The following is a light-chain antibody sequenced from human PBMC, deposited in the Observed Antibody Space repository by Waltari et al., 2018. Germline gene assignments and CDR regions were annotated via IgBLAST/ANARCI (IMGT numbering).Light chain of an antibody. Sequence: QSALAQPASVSGSPGQSITISCTGTSSDVGSSNVVSWYQQHPGKPPKLMIFEGSQRPSGGSNRFSCSKSGNTASLTISGLQAEDEADYYCCSYAGSNFYLCGTGTRVTVL. J-gene: IGLJ1*01. V-gene: IGLV2-23*01. CDR1: SSDVGSSNV. CDR2: EGS. CDR3: CSYAGSNFYL.